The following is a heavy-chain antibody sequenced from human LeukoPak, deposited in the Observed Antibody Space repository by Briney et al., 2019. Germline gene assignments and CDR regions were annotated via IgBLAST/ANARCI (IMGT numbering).Heavy chain of an antibody. CDR1: GYTFTIYA. V-gene: IGHV1-3*01. CDR3: ARDAGWSAAMVTFWFDP. CDR2: INAGNGNT. Sequence: ASVTVSCKASGYTFTIYAMHWVRQAPGQRLEWMGWINAGNGNTKYSQKFQGRVTITRDTSASTAYMELSSLRSEDTAVYYCARDAGWSAAMVTFWFDPWGQGILVTVSS. J-gene: IGHJ5*02. D-gene: IGHD5-18*01.